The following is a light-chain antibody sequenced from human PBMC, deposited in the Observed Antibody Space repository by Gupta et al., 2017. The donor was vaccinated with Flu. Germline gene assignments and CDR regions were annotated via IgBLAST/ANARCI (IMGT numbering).Light chain of an antibody. CDR1: QTIGNL. V-gene: IGKV1-5*03. CDR2: KAS. J-gene: IGKJ1*01. CDR3: QQYYDYPWT. Sequence: DIQMTQSPATLSASVGDRVNISCRASQTIGNLLAWYQQKPGKAPMVVIYKASTLQNGVPSRFSGSRSGTEFTLTISSLQPDDFAAYYCQQYYDYPWTFGRGTKVDLK.